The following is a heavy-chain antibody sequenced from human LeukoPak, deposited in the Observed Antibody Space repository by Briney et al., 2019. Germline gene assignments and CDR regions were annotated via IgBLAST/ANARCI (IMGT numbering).Heavy chain of an antibody. V-gene: IGHV4-59*08. CDR1: GDSINSHW. CDR3: ATHVLFDSNHYSYWFDP. CDR2: IHHSRET. J-gene: IGHJ5*02. D-gene: IGHD5/OR15-5a*01. Sequence: SETLSLTCSVSGDSINSHWWSCVRQPPRRGRECIAYIHHSRETNYNPSLKSRVTISLDTSKNQVSLMLTSVTAADTAVYFCATHVLFDSNHYSYWFDPWGQGTLVTVSS.